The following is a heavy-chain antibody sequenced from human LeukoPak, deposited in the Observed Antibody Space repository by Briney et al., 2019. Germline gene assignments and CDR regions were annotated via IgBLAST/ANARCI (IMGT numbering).Heavy chain of an antibody. V-gene: IGHV3-23*01. CDR1: GFTFSSYA. Sequence: GGSLRLSCAASGFTFSSYAMSWVRQAPGKGLEWVSGISGSGGSTYYADSVKGRFTISRDNSKNTLFLQMNSLRAEDTAVYYCAGPAAFSYYFDYWGQGTLVTVSS. CDR2: ISGSGGST. CDR3: AGPAAFSYYFDY. D-gene: IGHD2-2*01. J-gene: IGHJ4*02.